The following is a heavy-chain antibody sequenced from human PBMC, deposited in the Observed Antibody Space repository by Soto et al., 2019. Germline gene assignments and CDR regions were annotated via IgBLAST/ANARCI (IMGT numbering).Heavy chain of an antibody. CDR2: IIPILGIA. Sequence: ASVKVSCKASGGTFSSYTISWVRQAPGQGLEWMGRIIPILGIANYAQKFQGRVTITADKSTSTAYMELSSLRSEDTAVYYCARERRYDILTGYQGTYFDYWGQGTLVTVSS. CDR3: ARERRYDILTGYQGTYFDY. J-gene: IGHJ4*02. V-gene: IGHV1-69*02. D-gene: IGHD3-9*01. CDR1: GGTFSSYT.